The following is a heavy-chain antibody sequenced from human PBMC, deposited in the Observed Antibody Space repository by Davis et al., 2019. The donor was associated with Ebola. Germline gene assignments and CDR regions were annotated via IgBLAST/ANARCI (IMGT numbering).Heavy chain of an antibody. CDR2: IIPILGIA. Sequence: SVKVSCKASGGTFTSYTISWVRQAPGQGLEWMGRIIPILGIANYAQKFQGRVTITADKSTSTAYMELSSLRSEDTAVYYCARESPAYYYYYGMDVWGQGTTVTVSS. CDR3: ARESPAYYYYYGMDV. CDR1: GGTFTSYT. V-gene: IGHV1-69*02. J-gene: IGHJ6*02.